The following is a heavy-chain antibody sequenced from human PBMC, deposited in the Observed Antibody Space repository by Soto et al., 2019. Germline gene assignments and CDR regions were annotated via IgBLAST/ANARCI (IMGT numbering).Heavy chain of an antibody. J-gene: IGHJ4*01. CDR2: ISGSGGST. Sequence: GGSLRLSCAASGFTFNSYAMSWVRQAPGKGLEWVSAISGSGGSTYYADSVKGRFTISRDNSKNTLYLQMNSLRAEDTAVYYCASARSSSWSKKDFDYWGHGPLVTV. D-gene: IGHD6-13*01. CDR3: ASARSSSWSKKDFDY. V-gene: IGHV3-23*01. CDR1: GFTFNSYA.